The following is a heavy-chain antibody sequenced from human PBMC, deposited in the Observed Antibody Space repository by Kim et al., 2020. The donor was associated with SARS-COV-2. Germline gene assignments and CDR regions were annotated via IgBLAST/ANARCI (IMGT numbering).Heavy chain of an antibody. CDR1: GYTFTSYA. J-gene: IGHJ5*02. Sequence: ASVKVSCKASGYTFTSYAMNWVRQAPGQGLEWMGWINTNTGNPTYAQGFTGRFVFSLDTSVSTAYLQICSLKAEDTAVYYCARSGYGGYDDNWFDPWGQGTLVTVSS. D-gene: IGHD5-12*01. CDR2: INTNTGNP. CDR3: ARSGYGGYDDNWFDP. V-gene: IGHV7-4-1*01.